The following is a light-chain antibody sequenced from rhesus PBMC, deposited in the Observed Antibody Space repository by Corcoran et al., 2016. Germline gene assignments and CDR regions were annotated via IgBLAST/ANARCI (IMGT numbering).Light chain of an antibody. Sequence: DIQMSQSPSSLSASVGDKVTITCRASQGINNALAWHQQKPGRAPRLLIYAASTLESGVPSRVSGTRSGTDFTLSISSLQPDDFATYYCQQCYSAPFSFGQGTKLEIK. V-gene: IGKV1-33*02. CDR2: AAS. CDR3: QQCYSAPFS. CDR1: QGINNA. J-gene: IGKJ2*01.